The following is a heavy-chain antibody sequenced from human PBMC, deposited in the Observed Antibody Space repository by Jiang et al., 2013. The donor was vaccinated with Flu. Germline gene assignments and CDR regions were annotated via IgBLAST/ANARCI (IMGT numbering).Heavy chain of an antibody. CDR1: SYG. V-gene: IGHV1-18*01. J-gene: IGHJ4*02. CDR3: ARGGQYNWGLFGGY. CDR2: ISAYNGNT. Sequence: SYGISWVRQAPGQGLEWMGWISAYNGNTNYAQKLQGRVTMTTDTSTSTAYMELRSLRSDDTAVYYCARGGQYNWGLFGGYWGQGTLVTVSS. D-gene: IGHD1-20*01.